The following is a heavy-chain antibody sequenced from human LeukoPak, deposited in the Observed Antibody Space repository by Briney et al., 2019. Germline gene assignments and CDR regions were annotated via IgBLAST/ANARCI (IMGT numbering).Heavy chain of an antibody. CDR2: NKHIGST. V-gene: IGHV4-34*01. D-gene: IGHD3-10*01. Sequence: PSETPSLTCAVSGGSFSGYYWSWLRPPPRKGLEWIWENKHIGSTNYNPSLKSRVTISVDTSKNQFSLKLSSVTAADTAVYYCARGNKITMVRGVIIRPEYYFDYWGQGTLVTVSS. CDR1: GGSFSGYY. CDR3: ARGNKITMVRGVIIRPEYYFDY. J-gene: IGHJ4*02.